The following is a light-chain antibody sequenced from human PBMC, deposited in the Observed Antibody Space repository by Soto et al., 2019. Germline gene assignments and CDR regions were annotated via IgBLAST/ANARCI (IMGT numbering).Light chain of an antibody. CDR3: QQYNNWPQT. J-gene: IGKJ2*01. CDR1: QSVSSN. V-gene: IGKV3D-15*01. CDR2: GAS. Sequence: EIVMTQSPATLSVSPGERATLSCRASQSVSSNLAWYQQKPGQAPRLLIYGASTRATGIPARFSGSGSGTEFQLTISSLQSEDFAVYYCQQYNNWPQTFGQGTKLEIK.